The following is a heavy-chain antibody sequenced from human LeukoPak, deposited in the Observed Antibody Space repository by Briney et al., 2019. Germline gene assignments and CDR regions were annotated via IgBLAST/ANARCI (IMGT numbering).Heavy chain of an antibody. J-gene: IGHJ4*02. CDR2: IIPIFGTA. CDR3: ARERDSSGYPDY. D-gene: IGHD3-22*01. Sequence: SVKVSCKASGGTFSSYAISWVRQAPGQGLEWMGGIIPIFGTANYAQKFQGRVTITADGSTSTAYMELSSLRSEDTAVYYCARERDSSGYPDYWGQGTLVTVSS. CDR1: GGTFSSYA. V-gene: IGHV1-69*13.